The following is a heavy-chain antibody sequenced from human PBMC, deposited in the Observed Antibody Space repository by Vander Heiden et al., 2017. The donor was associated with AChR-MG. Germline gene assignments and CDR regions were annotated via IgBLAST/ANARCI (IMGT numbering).Heavy chain of an antibody. Sequence: QVQLVQSVRGVVQPGRSLRIPRAVAGPTFSGYAMHWVRQAPGKGLGRVAGISYDGSNTYYADSVKGRFTISRDNSKNTLYLQMNSLGAEDTAVYYCSRDGRDGYNYFDYWGQGTLVTVSS. J-gene: IGHJ4*02. CDR2: ISYDGSNT. CDR3: SRDGRDGYNYFDY. CDR1: GPTFSGYA. D-gene: IGHD5-12*01. V-gene: IGHV3-30-3*01.